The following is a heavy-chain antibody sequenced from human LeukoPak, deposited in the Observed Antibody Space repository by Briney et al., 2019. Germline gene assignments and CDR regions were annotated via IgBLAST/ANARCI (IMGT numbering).Heavy chain of an antibody. V-gene: IGHV3-21*01. CDR3: ARGAAAGTPAYDY. Sequence: PGGSLRLSCAASGFTFSSYSMNWVRQAPGKGLEWVSSISSSSSYIYYADSVKGRFTISRANAENSLYLQMNSLRAEDTAVYYCARGAAAGTPAYDYWGQGTLVTVSS. CDR1: GFTFSSYS. J-gene: IGHJ4*02. D-gene: IGHD6-13*01. CDR2: ISSSSSYI.